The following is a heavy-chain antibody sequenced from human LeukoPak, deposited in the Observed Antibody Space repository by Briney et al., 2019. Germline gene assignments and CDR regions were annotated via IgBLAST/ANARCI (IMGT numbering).Heavy chain of an antibody. CDR2: TPYDGTTK. Sequence: GGSLRLPCAPSGFTFSSHGMHWVRQAPGKALEWVAVTPYDGTTKYYADSAKGRFNISRDNSKNTLYLQMNSLRVDDTAVYYCAKDATLFGDQYFDYWGQGTLVIVSS. V-gene: IGHV3-30*18. J-gene: IGHJ4*02. D-gene: IGHD3-10*01. CDR1: GFTFSSHG. CDR3: AKDATLFGDQYFDY.